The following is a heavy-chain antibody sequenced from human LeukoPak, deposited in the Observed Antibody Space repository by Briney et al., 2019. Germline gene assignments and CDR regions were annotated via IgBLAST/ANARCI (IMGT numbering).Heavy chain of an antibody. D-gene: IGHD2-15*01. CDR3: ARDSGLRSLGYGMDV. V-gene: IGHV3-33*01. Sequence: GGSLRLSCAASGFTFSSYGMHWVRQAPGKGLEWVAVIWYDGSNKYYADSVKGRFTISRDNSKNTLYLQMNSLRAEDTAVYYCARDSGLRSLGYGMDVWGKGPRSPSPQ. CDR1: GFTFSSYG. J-gene: IGHJ6*01. CDR2: IWYDGSNK.